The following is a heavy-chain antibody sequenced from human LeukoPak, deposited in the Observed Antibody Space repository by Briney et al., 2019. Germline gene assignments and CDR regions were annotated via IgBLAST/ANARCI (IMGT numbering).Heavy chain of an antibody. CDR3: ARDRARVTGSGYYDY. CDR1: GFTFSIYW. V-gene: IGHV3-7*01. J-gene: IGHJ4*02. Sequence: GGSLRLSCAASGFTFSIYWMTWVRQAPGKGLEWVAKIKHDGSEEYYVDSVKGRFTISRDNAKNSLYLQMNSLRAEDTAVYYCARDRARVTGSGYYDYWGQGTLVTVSS. CDR2: IKHDGSEE. D-gene: IGHD3-22*01.